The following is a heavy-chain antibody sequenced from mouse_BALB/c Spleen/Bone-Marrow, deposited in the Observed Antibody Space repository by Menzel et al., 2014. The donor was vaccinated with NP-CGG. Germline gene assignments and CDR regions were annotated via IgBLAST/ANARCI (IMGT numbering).Heavy chain of an antibody. CDR1: GYSFTSYW. Sequence: EVKLVESGTVLARPGASVKMSCKASGYSFTSYWMHWVKQRPGQGLEWIGAIYPGNSDTSYNQKFKGKAKLTAVTSASTVYMELSSLTNENSAVYYCTPSVRRPLYAMDYRGQGTSVTVSS. CDR3: TPSVRRPLYAMDY. V-gene: IGHV1-5*01. D-gene: IGHD2-14*01. J-gene: IGHJ4*01. CDR2: IYPGNSDT.